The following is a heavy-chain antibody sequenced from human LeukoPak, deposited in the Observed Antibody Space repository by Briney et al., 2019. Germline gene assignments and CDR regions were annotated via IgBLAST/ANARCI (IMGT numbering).Heavy chain of an antibody. D-gene: IGHD2-15*01. CDR1: GFTFSSYG. CDR2: ISYDGSNK. CDR3: AKPQAVNWFDP. Sequence: GGSPRLSCAASGFTFSSYGMHWVRQAPGKGLEWVAVISYDGSNKYYADSVKGRFTISRGNSKNTLYLQMNSLRAEDTAVYYCAKPQAVNWFDPWGQGTLVTVSS. J-gene: IGHJ5*02. V-gene: IGHV3-30*18.